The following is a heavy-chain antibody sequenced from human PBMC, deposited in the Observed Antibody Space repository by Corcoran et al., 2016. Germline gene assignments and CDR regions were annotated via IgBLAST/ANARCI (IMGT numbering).Heavy chain of an antibody. CDR2: INPSGGST. V-gene: IGHV1-46*01. D-gene: IGHD3-3*02. J-gene: IGHJ6*02. CDR3: AREWVRIGSQGYGMAV. Sequence: QVQLVQSGAEVKKPGASVKVSCKASGYTFTSYYMHWVRQAPGQGLEWMGIINPSGGSTSYAQKFQGRVTMTRDTSTSTVYMELSSLRSEDTAVYYGAREWVRIGSQGYGMAVWGQGTTVTVSS. CDR1: GYTFTSYY.